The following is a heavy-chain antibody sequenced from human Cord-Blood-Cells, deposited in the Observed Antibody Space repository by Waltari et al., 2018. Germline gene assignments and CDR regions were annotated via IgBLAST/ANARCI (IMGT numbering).Heavy chain of an antibody. CDR2: IYSGGST. CDR3: ARDLSSSWYEDYYYGMDV. Sequence: SLRLSCAASGFTVSSNYMSWVRQAPGKGLEWVSVIYSGGSTYYADSVKGRFTISRDNSKNTLYLQMNSLRAEDTAVYYCARDLSSSWYEDYYYGMDVWGQGTTVTVSS. J-gene: IGHJ6*02. V-gene: IGHV3-53*01. CDR1: GFTVSSNY. D-gene: IGHD6-13*01.